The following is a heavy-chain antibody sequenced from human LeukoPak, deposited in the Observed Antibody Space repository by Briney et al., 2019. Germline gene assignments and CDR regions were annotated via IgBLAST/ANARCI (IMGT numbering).Heavy chain of an antibody. CDR1: GYTFTCYY. D-gene: IGHD2-2*01. CDR3: ARIYCSSTSCYGHLFDY. V-gene: IGHV1-2*02. CDR2: INPNSGGT. J-gene: IGHJ4*02. Sequence: ASVKVSCKASGYTFTCYYMHWVRQAPGQGLEWMGWINPNSGGTNYAQKFQGRVTMTRDTSISTAYMELSRLRSDDTAVYYCARIYCSSTSCYGHLFDYWGQGTLVTVSS.